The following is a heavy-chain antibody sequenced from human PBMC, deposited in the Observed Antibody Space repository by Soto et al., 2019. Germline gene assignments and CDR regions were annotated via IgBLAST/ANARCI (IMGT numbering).Heavy chain of an antibody. CDR2: IYYSGST. Sequence: SETLSLTCTVSGGSISSGDYYWSWIRQPPGKGLEWIGYIYYSGSTYYNPSLKSRATISVDTSKNQFSLKLSSVTAADTAVYYCARASRSGSYYYGPWGQGTLVTVSS. V-gene: IGHV4-30-4*01. CDR1: GGSISSGDYY. D-gene: IGHD1-26*01. J-gene: IGHJ5*02. CDR3: ARASRSGSYYYGP.